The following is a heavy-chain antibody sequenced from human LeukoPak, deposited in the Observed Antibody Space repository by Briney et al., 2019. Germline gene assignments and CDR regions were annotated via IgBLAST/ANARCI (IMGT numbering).Heavy chain of an antibody. CDR2: ISYDGTNK. J-gene: IGHJ3*02. CDR3: AREFRYGEADAFDI. CDR1: GFTFSSYA. V-gene: IGHV3-30*04. D-gene: IGHD4-17*01. Sequence: PGRSLRLSCAASGFTFSSYAMHWVRQAPGKGLEWVAVISYDGTNKYYADSVKGRFTISRDNSKNTLYLQMNSLRVEDTAVYYCAREFRYGEADAFDIWGQGTTVTVSS.